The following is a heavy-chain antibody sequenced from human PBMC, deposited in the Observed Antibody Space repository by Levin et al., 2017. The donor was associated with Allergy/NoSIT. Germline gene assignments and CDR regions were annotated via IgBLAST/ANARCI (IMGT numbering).Heavy chain of an antibody. CDR2: IYPGDSDT. J-gene: IGHJ6*03. Sequence: ASVKVSCQGSGYSFTSYWSGWVRQLPGKGLEWMGIIYPGDSDTRYSPSFQGQVTISADKSISTAYLQWSSLKASDTAIHYCARRGTRDYYYYVDVWGKGTTVTVSS. D-gene: IGHD1-1*01. CDR3: ARRGTRDYYYYVDV. V-gene: IGHV5-51*01. CDR1: GYSFTSYW.